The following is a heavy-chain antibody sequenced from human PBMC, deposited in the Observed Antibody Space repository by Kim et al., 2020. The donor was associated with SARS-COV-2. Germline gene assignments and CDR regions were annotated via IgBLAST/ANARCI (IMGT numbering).Heavy chain of an antibody. CDR1: GGSISSSSYY. D-gene: IGHD1-1*01. CDR2: IYYSGST. V-gene: IGHV4-39*01. CDR3: ATSERDDFDI. J-gene: IGHJ3*02. Sequence: SETLSLTCTVSGGSISSSSYYWGWIRQPPGKGLEWIGSIYYSGSTYYNPSLKSRVTISVDTSKNQFSLKLSSVTAADTAVYYCATSERDDFDIWGQGTMVTVSS.